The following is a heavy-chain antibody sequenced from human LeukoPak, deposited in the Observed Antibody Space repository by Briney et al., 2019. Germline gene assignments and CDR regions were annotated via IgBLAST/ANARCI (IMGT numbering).Heavy chain of an antibody. J-gene: IGHJ2*01. Sequence: SETLSLTCTVSGGSISSYYWSWIRQPPGKGLEWSGYIYYSGSTNYNPSLKSRVTISVDTSKNQFSLKLSSVTAADTAVYYCARVDYYDSSGFRDYWYFDLWGRGTLVTVSS. D-gene: IGHD3-22*01. CDR2: IYYSGST. CDR1: GGSISSYY. CDR3: ARVDYYDSSGFRDYWYFDL. V-gene: IGHV4-59*01.